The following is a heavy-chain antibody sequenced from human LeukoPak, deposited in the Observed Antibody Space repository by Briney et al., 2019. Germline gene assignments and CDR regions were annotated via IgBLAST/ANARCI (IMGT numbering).Heavy chain of an antibody. V-gene: IGHV1-46*01. CDR2: ITPSVGGT. Sequence: GASVKVSCKASGYSFTSYCMHWVRQAPGQGLEWMGMITPSVGGTTYAQKFQGRVTMTRDTSTSTVYMELSSLRSEDTAFYFCARDPTVITSSRITIFGVVKSPHNWFDPWGQGTLVTVSS. CDR1: GYSFTSYC. J-gene: IGHJ5*02. CDR3: ARDPTVITSSRITIFGVVKSPHNWFDP. D-gene: IGHD3-3*01.